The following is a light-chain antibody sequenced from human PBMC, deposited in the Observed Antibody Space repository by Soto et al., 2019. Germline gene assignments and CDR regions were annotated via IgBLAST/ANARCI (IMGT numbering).Light chain of an antibody. Sequence: IVLTQSPGTLSVSPWEIVTLSCRVSQSVDSNFAWYQQRPGQAPRLLIYGASIRATDIPARFSGSGSGTDFTLTISSLQSEDFVVYYRQQYNTWPIAFGQGTRLEIK. CDR1: QSVDSN. CDR3: QQYNTWPIA. V-gene: IGKV3-15*01. J-gene: IGKJ5*01. CDR2: GAS.